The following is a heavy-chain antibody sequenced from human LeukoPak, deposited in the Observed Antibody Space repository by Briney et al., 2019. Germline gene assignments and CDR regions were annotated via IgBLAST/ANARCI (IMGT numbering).Heavy chain of an antibody. CDR1: GFTFSSYS. J-gene: IGHJ5*02. V-gene: IGHV3-21*01. CDR3: AKSGGSWSFPSLDNWFDP. D-gene: IGHD1-26*01. CDR2: ISNSSSYI. Sequence: GGSLRLSCAASGFTFSSYSMNWVRQAPGKGLEWVSSISNSSSYIYYADSVKGRFTICRDNDKNSLYLQMNSLRAEDTAVYYCAKSGGSWSFPSLDNWFDPWGQGTLVTVSS.